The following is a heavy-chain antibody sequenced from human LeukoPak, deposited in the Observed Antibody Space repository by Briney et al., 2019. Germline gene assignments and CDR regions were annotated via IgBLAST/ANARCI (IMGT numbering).Heavy chain of an antibody. D-gene: IGHD4/OR15-4a*01. CDR1: GYTFTSYG. V-gene: IGHV1-18*01. CDR2: ISAYNGNT. J-gene: IGHJ4*02. CDR3: ARVAGRSMVARVPLDY. Sequence: GASVKVSCKASGYTFTSYGISWVRQAPGHGLEWMGWISAYNGNTNYAQKLQGRVTMTTDTSTSTAYMELRSLRSDDTAVYYCARVAGRSMVARVPLDYWGQGTLVTVSS.